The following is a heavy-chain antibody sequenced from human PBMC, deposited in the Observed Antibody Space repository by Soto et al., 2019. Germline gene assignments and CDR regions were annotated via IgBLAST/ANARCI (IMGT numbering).Heavy chain of an antibody. CDR2: IYYSGST. J-gene: IGHJ4*02. CDR3: ARVPYDSSGYYKYYFDY. D-gene: IGHD3-22*01. Sequence: NPSETLSLTCTVSGGSISSYYWSWIRQPPGKGLEWIGYIYYSGSTNYNPSLKSRVTISVDTSKNQFSLKLSSVTAADTAVYYCARVPYDSSGYYKYYFDYWGQGTLVTVSS. CDR1: GGSISSYY. V-gene: IGHV4-59*01.